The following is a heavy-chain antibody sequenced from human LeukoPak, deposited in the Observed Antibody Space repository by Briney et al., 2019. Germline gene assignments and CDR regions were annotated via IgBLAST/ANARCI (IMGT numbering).Heavy chain of an antibody. CDR1: GFTFSSYA. CDR3: AKGGFGEFGLNWFDR. V-gene: IGHV3-23*01. D-gene: IGHD3-10*01. CDR2: ICGSGGST. J-gene: IGHJ5*02. Sequence: GGSLRLSCAASGFTFSSYAMSWVRQAPGKGLEWGSAICGSGGSTYYADSVKGRLTISRDNSKNTLYLQMNSLRAEDTAVYYCAKGGFGEFGLNWFDRWGQGTLVTVSS.